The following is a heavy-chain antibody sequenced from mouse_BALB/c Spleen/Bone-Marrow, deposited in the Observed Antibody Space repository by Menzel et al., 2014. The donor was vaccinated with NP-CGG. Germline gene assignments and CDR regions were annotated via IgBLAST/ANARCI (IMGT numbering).Heavy chain of an antibody. CDR3: ARYGNYPLFAY. D-gene: IGHD2-1*01. CDR1: GYSFTNYR. CDR2: ISPSTGYS. V-gene: IGHV1-4*01. J-gene: IGHJ3*01. Sequence: VQLQQSGAELAKPGASVKMSCKASGYSFTNYRMHWVKQRPGQGLEWIRYISPSTGYSEYNQKFKDKATLTADKSSNIAYMQLSSLTSEDSAVYYCARYGNYPLFAYWGQGTLVTVSA.